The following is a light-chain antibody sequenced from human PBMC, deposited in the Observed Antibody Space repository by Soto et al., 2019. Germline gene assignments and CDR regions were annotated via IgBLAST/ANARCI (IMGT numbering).Light chain of an antibody. Sequence: DIVMTQSPDSLAVSLGERATINCKSSQSVLYSSNNKNYLAWYQQKPGQPPKLLIYWASTRESGVPDRFSGSGSGTDFTLTISSLQDEDVAVYYCQQYYSTMYTFGQGTKADIK. J-gene: IGKJ2*01. V-gene: IGKV4-1*01. CDR2: WAS. CDR3: QQYYSTMYT. CDR1: QSVLYSSNNKNY.